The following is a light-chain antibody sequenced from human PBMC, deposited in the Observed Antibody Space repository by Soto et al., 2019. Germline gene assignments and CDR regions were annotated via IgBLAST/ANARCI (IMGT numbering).Light chain of an antibody. CDR1: QSISNY. J-gene: IGKJ5*01. Sequence: EIVFTHSPFTLSLSPGQGAALSFRASQSISNYLAWYQQKPGQAPRLLISDASNRATGIPARFSGSGSGTDFTLTISSLEPEDFAVYYCHQRQYWPPITFGQGTRLEIK. CDR2: DAS. CDR3: HQRQYWPPIT. V-gene: IGKV3-11*01.